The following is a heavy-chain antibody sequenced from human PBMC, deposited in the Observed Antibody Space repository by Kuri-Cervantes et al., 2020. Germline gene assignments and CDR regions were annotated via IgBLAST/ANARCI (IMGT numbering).Heavy chain of an antibody. V-gene: IGHV4-39*07. D-gene: IGHD3-16*02. CDR2: IYYSGST. CDR1: GGPICSSSYY. CDR3: ADDYVWGSYLQN. J-gene: IGHJ1*01. Sequence: SETLSLTCTVSGGPICSSSYYWGWIRQPPGKGLEWIGSIYYSGSTYYNPPLKSRVTISVDTSKNQFSLKLSSVTAADTAVYYCADDYVWGSYLQNWGQGTLVTVSS.